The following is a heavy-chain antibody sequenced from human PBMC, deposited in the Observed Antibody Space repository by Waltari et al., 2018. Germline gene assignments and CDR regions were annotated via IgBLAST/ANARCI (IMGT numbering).Heavy chain of an antibody. CDR2: IYHDGTS. J-gene: IGHJ5*02. D-gene: IGHD2-2*01. CDR1: GGAISRSGYY. CDR3: ARPGSSSPYYWFNP. Sequence: QVQLQESGPGLVEPSGTLSLTCTVPGGAISRSGYYWGWLRQTPGKGLEWIASIYHDGTSYYTPSLKSRVTISVDTSENKFSLKLNSVTAADTAIYYCARPGSSSPYYWFNPWGQGILVTVSS. V-gene: IGHV4-39*01.